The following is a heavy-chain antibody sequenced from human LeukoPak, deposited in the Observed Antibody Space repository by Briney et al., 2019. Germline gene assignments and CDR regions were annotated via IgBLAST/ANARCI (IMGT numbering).Heavy chain of an antibody. D-gene: IGHD3-22*01. V-gene: IGHV3-23*01. CDR2: ISGSGGST. J-gene: IGHJ4*02. CDR1: GFTFSSYA. CDR3: AKGYYDSSGYRSEYYFDY. Sequence: GGSLRLSCAASGFTFSSYAMSWVRQAPGKGREWVSAISGSGGSTYYADSVKGRFTISRDNSKNTLYLQMNSLRAEDTAVYYCAKGYYDSSGYRSEYYFDYWGQGTLVTVSS.